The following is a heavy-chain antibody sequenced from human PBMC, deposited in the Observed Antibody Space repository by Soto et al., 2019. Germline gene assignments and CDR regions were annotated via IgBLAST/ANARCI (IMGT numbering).Heavy chain of an antibody. CDR3: ARGRLSFDP. Sequence: ATETLSLTCTVSGGSISSYYWSWIRQPPGKGLEWIGYIYYSGSTNYNPSLKSRVTISVDTSKNQFSLKLSSVTAADTAVYYCARGRLSFDPWGQGTLVTVS. V-gene: IGHV4-59*01. CDR2: IYYSGST. CDR1: GGSISSYY. J-gene: IGHJ5*02. D-gene: IGHD1-1*01.